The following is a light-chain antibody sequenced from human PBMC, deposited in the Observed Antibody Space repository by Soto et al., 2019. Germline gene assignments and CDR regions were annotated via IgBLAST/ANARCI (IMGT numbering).Light chain of an antibody. J-gene: IGKJ2*01. Sequence: EIVLTQSPGILSLSPGERATLSCRASQSVSSSYLAWYQQKPGQAPRLLIYGASSSATGIPDRFSGSGSVTHFTITISRLEPEDFAVYYCQQFGNSPPYTFGQGTKLEIK. V-gene: IGKV3-20*01. CDR3: QQFGNSPPYT. CDR1: QSVSSSY. CDR2: GAS.